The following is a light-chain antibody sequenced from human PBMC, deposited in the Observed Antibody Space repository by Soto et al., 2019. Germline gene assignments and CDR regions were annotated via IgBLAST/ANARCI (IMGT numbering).Light chain of an antibody. Sequence: QSVLTQPPSASGTPGQRVTISCSGSRSNIGSNTVDWYQQLPGTAPKLVIYNNNQRPSGVPDRFYGSKSGTSASLAISGLQSDDEADYYCASCDDSRNGPGVVFGGGTKLTVL. CDR3: ASCDDSRNGPGVV. J-gene: IGLJ2*01. V-gene: IGLV1-44*01. CDR1: RSNIGSNT. CDR2: NNN.